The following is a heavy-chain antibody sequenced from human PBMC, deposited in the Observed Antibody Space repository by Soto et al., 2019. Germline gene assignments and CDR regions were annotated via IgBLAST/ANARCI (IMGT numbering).Heavy chain of an antibody. CDR2: IYYSGST. CDR1: GGSISSYY. J-gene: IGHJ3*02. CDR3: ARGRQWLAAAFDI. Sequence: PSETLSLTCTVSGGSISSYYWSWIRQPPGKGLEWIGYIYYSGSTNYNPSLKSRATISVDTSKNQFSLKLSSVTAADTAVYYCARGRQWLAAAFDIWGQGTMVTVSS. V-gene: IGHV4-59*01. D-gene: IGHD6-19*01.